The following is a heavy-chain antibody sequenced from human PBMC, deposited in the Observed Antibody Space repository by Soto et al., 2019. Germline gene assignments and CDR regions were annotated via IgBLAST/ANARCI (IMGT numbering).Heavy chain of an antibody. Sequence: QVHLVQSGAEVKKPGASVKVSCQASGYAFTTYGITWVRQAPGQGLEWMGWVSVHDGNTNYAQKLQGRVTVTRDTAKSTAYMELRSLRSDDTAVYFCARGRYGDYWGQGALVTVPS. D-gene: IGHD1-1*01. CDR1: GYAFTTYG. J-gene: IGHJ4*02. CDR3: ARGRYGDY. CDR2: VSVHDGNT. V-gene: IGHV1-18*01.